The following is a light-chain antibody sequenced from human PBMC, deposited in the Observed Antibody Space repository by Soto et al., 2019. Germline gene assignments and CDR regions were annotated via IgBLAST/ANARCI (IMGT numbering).Light chain of an antibody. Sequence: SYELTQPPAVSVAPGQTARITCGGNNIGGKSVHWYQQKPGQAPVLVVYDDSDRPSGIPDRFSGSNSGDTATLTIRRVEAGDEGDYYCHVWDSNNYHYGFGTWTKVTVL. CDR3: HVWDSNNYHYG. J-gene: IGLJ1*01. CDR1: NIGGKS. CDR2: DDS. V-gene: IGLV3-21*02.